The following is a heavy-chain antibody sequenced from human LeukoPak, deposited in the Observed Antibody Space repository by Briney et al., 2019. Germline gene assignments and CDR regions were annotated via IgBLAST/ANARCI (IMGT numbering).Heavy chain of an antibody. Sequence: QTGGSLRLSCAASGFTFSSYGMSWVRQAPGKGLEWVSAISGSGGSTYYADSVKGRFTISRDNSKNTLYLQMNSLRAEDTAVYYCAREGRWELSLDYWGQGTLVTVSS. CDR2: ISGSGGST. D-gene: IGHD1-26*01. V-gene: IGHV3-23*01. CDR3: AREGRWELSLDY. CDR1: GFTFSSYG. J-gene: IGHJ4*02.